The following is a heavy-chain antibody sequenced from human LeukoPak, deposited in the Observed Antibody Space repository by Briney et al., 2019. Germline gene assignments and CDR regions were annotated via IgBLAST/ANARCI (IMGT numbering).Heavy chain of an antibody. D-gene: IGHD2-21*02. Sequence: ASVKVSCKASGGTFSSYAISWVRQAPGQGLAWMGRIIPILGIANYAQKFQGRVTITADKSTSTAYMELSSLRSEDTAVYYCARDKAHLAYCGRDCVRAFDIWGQGTMVTVSS. CDR3: ARDKAHLAYCGRDCVRAFDI. V-gene: IGHV1-69*04. J-gene: IGHJ3*02. CDR1: GGTFSSYA. CDR2: IIPILGIA.